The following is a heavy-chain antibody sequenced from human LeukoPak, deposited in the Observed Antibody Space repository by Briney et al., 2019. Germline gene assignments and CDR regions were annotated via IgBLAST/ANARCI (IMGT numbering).Heavy chain of an antibody. CDR2: ITTSDGNT. V-gene: IGHV3-53*01. J-gene: IGHJ4*02. CDR1: GFIVTNAW. CDR3: ARVYDY. Sequence: GGSLRLSCAASGFIVTNAWMNWVRQAPGKGLEWVSTITTSDGNTYYADSVKGRFTISRDNSKNTLYLQMNSLRAEDTAVYYCARVYDYWGQGTLVTVSS.